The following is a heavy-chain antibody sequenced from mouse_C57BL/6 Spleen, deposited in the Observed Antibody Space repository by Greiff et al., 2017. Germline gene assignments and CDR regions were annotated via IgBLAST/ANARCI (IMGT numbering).Heavy chain of an antibody. J-gene: IGHJ4*01. V-gene: IGHV1-50*01. CDR3: ARRGLRPDAMDY. Sequence: QVQLQQPGAELVKPGASVKLSCKASGYTFTSYWMQWVKQRPGQGLEWIGEIDPTDSYTNYNQKFKGKATLTVDTSSSPAYMQLSSLTSEYSAVYYCARRGLRPDAMDYWGQGTSVTGSS. CDR1: GYTFTSYW. D-gene: IGHD1-2*01. CDR2: IDPTDSYT.